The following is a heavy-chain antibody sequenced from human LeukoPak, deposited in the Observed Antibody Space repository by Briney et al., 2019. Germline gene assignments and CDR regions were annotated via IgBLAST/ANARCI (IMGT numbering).Heavy chain of an antibody. Sequence: ASVKVSCKASGYTFTSYDINWVRQATGQGLEWMGWMNPNSGNTGYAQKFQGRVTMTRNTSISTAYMELSSLRSEDTAVYYCARGLGRLAAAAIAYWGQGTLVTVSS. J-gene: IGHJ4*02. CDR3: ARGLGRLAAAAIAY. D-gene: IGHD6-13*01. CDR2: MNPNSGNT. V-gene: IGHV1-8*01. CDR1: GYTFTSYD.